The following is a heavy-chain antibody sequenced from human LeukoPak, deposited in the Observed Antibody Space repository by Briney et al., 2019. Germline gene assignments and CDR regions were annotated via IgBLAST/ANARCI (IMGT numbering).Heavy chain of an antibody. CDR1: GFTFSSYS. D-gene: IGHD2-21*01. V-gene: IGHV3-21*01. CDR3: AREEFDYYSLDY. CDR2: ISSSSSYI. Sequence: GGSLRLSCSASGFTFSSYSMNWVRQAPGKGLEWVSSISSSSSYIYYADSVKGRFTISRDNAKNSLYLQMNSLRAEDTAVYYCAREEFDYYSLDYWGQGTLVTVSS. J-gene: IGHJ4*02.